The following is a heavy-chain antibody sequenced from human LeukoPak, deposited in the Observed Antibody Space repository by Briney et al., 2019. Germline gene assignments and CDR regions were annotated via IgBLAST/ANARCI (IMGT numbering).Heavy chain of an antibody. J-gene: IGHJ4*02. V-gene: IGHV3-30-3*01. CDR3: ARDEAVVPAAPDY. CDR1: AFTFSSYA. CDR2: ISYDGSNK. Sequence: GGSLRLSCAASAFTFSSYAMHWVRQAPGKGLEWVAVISYDGSNKYYADSVKGRFTISRDNSKNTLYLQMNSLRAEDTAVYYCARDEAVVPAAPDYWGQGTLVTVSS. D-gene: IGHD2-2*01.